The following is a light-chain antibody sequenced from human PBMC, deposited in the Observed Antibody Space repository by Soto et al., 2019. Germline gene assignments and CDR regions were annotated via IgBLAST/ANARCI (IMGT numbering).Light chain of an antibody. Sequence: EVVMTQSPATLSVSLWDRATLSCRASQSVSSNLAWYQQKPGQAPRLLIYGVSTRATGIPARFSGSGSGTEFTLTISSLQSEDFAVYYCQQYNTWPRTFGQGTKVDIK. CDR1: QSVSSN. V-gene: IGKV3-15*01. CDR3: QQYNTWPRT. CDR2: GVS. J-gene: IGKJ1*01.